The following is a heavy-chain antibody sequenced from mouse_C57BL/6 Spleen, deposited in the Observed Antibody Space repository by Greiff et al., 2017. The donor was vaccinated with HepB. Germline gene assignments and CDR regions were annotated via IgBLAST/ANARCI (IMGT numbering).Heavy chain of an antibody. CDR3: ARDGGRTGPFAY. CDR2: ISDGGSYT. V-gene: IGHV5-4*01. Sequence: EVMLVESGGGLVKPGGSLKLSCAASGFTFSSYAMSWVRQTPEKRLEWVATISDGGSYTYYPDNVKGRFTISRDNAKNNLYLQMSHLKSEDTAMYYCARDGGRTGPFAYWGQGTLVTVSA. CDR1: GFTFSSYA. J-gene: IGHJ3*01. D-gene: IGHD4-1*01.